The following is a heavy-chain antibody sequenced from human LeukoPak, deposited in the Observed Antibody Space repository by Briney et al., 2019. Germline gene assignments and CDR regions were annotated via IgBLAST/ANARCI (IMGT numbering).Heavy chain of an antibody. CDR2: INHSGST. Sequence: SETLSLTCAVYGGSFSGYYWSWIRQPPGKGLEWIGEINHSGSTNYNPSLKGRVTISVDTSKNQFSLKLSSVTAADTAVYYCARADSEQLVSDYYYYMGVWGKGTTVTVSS. J-gene: IGHJ6*03. V-gene: IGHV4-34*01. CDR1: GGSFSGYY. D-gene: IGHD6-6*01. CDR3: ARADSEQLVSDYYYYMGV.